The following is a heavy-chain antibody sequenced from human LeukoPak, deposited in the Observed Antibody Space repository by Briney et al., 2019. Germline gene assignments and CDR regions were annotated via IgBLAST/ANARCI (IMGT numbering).Heavy chain of an antibody. CDR3: AKLIGYCTGGSCYHDNFDV. V-gene: IGHV3-23*01. J-gene: IGHJ3*01. CDR2: LDVSGVFS. CDR1: GFTFSNYA. Sequence: GGSLRLSCAASGFTFSNYAMSWVRQAPGKGLEWVSALDVSGVFSVYGDSVKGRFTISRDNSKNTVYLQMRSLRAEDTALYYCAKLIGYCTGGSCYHDNFDVWGQGTMVTISS. D-gene: IGHD2-15*01.